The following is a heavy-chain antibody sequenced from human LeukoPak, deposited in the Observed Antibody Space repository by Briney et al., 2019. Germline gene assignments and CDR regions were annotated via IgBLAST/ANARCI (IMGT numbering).Heavy chain of an antibody. V-gene: IGHV1-2*02. CDR3: ARDSSGWPRDYYYYYMDV. Sequence: ASVEVSCKASGYTFTGYYMHWVRQAPGQGLEWMGWINPNSGGANYAQKSQGRVTMTRDTSISTAYMELSRLRSDDTAVYYCARDSSGWPRDYYYYYMDVWGKGTTVTVSS. CDR1: GYTFTGYY. D-gene: IGHD6-19*01. CDR2: INPNSGGA. J-gene: IGHJ6*03.